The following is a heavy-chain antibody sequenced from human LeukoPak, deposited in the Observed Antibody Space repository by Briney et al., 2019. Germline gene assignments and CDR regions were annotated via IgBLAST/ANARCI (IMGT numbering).Heavy chain of an antibody. CDR1: GYTFTGYY. V-gene: IGHV1-18*04. Sequence: ASVKVSCKASGYTFTGYYMHWVRPAPGQGLEWMGWISAYNGNTNYAQKLQGRVTMTTDTSTSTAYMELRSLRSDDTAVYYCARSNPYYDFWSGPIDYWGQGTLVTVSS. J-gene: IGHJ4*02. CDR3: ARSNPYYDFWSGPIDY. D-gene: IGHD3-3*01. CDR2: ISAYNGNT.